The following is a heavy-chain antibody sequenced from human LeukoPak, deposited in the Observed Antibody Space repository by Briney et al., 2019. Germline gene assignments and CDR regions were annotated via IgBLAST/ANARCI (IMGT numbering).Heavy chain of an antibody. Sequence: ASVKLSCTASGHTVTGYYMHWVRQAPGQGLEWMGWINPNSSGTNYAQKFQGRLTMTRDTSISTAYMELSRLRSDDTAVYYCARETLGYYYDSSGYYAELDAFDIWGQGTMVTVSS. D-gene: IGHD3-22*01. CDR2: INPNSSGT. CDR1: GHTVTGYY. CDR3: ARETLGYYYDSSGYYAELDAFDI. J-gene: IGHJ3*02. V-gene: IGHV1-2*02.